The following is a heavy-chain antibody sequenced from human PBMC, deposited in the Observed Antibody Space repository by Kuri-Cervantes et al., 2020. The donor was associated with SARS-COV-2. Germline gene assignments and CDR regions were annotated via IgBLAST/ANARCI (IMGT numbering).Heavy chain of an antibody. D-gene: IGHD1-26*01. CDR3: ATSGKEEWELLGFDY. CDR2: IYPGDSET. Sequence: KVSCKGSGYSFTSYWIGWVRQMPGKGLEWMGIIYPGDSETRYSPSFQGQVTISADKSISTAYLQWSSLKASDTAMYYCATSGKEEWELLGFDYWGQGTLVTVSS. CDR1: GYSFTSYW. V-gene: IGHV5-51*01. J-gene: IGHJ4*02.